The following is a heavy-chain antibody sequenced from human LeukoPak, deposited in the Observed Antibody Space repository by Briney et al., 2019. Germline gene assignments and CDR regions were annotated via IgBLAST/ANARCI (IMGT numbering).Heavy chain of an antibody. Sequence: SETLSLTCTVSGGFISSSSYYWGWIRQPPGKGLEWIGAIFYNGNTYYNPSLRSRVTISVDTSKNQFSLKVRSVTAADTAVYYCARGHVGSYAYYYYYGMDVWGQGTTVTVSS. D-gene: IGHD2-8*01. CDR3: ARGHVGSYAYYYYYGMDV. CDR2: IFYNGNT. V-gene: IGHV4-39*01. J-gene: IGHJ6*02. CDR1: GGFISSSSYY.